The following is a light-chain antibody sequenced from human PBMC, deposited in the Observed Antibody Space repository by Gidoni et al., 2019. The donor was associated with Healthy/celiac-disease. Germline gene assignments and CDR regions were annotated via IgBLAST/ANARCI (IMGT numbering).Light chain of an antibody. CDR2: EDS. CDR1: KSGDKY. J-gene: IGLJ2*01. Sequence: SYELTQPPSVSVSPGQTASITCSGDKSGDKYACWYQQKPGQSPVLVIYEDSKRPSGIPERFSGSHSGNTATLTISGAQAMDEADYYCQAWDSSTASVVFGGGTKLTV. CDR3: QAWDSSTASVV. V-gene: IGLV3-1*01.